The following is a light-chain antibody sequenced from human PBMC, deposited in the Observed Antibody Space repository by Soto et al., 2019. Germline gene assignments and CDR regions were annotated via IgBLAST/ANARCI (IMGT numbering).Light chain of an antibody. J-gene: IGKJ1*01. CDR3: LQYNNWPRT. CDR1: QSISSS. Sequence: EIVMTQSPVTLSVSPGERATLSSRASQSISSSLAWFQQKAGQPPRLLIFDASNRANGVPARFSGSGSGTEFTLTVSSLQSEDFAVYYCLQYNNWPRTFGHGTKVDIK. CDR2: DAS. V-gene: IGKV3-15*01.